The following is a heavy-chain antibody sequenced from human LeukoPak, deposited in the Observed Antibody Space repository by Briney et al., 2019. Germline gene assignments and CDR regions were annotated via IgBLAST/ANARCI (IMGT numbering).Heavy chain of an antibody. CDR2: IKQDGRER. CDR3: ADLGITIIGGV. CDR1: GFTFSIYW. D-gene: IGHD3-10*02. Sequence: GGSLRLSCGASGFTFSIYWMSWVRQAPGKGLEWVANIKQDGRERYYVESVKGRFTISRDNAKNSLYLHMNSLRAEDPAVYYCADLGITIIGGVWGKGTTVTISS. V-gene: IGHV3-7*01. J-gene: IGHJ6*04.